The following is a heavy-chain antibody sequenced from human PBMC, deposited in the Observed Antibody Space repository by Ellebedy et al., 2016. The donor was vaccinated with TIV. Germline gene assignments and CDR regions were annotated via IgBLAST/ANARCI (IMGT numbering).Heavy chain of an antibody. CDR1: GGSISSSTYF. J-gene: IGHJ4*02. Sequence: SETLSLTCAVSGGSISSSTYFWGWIRQSPGRGLEWIASIYYSGSTYYNPSLKSRVIISADTAKNQFSLKLSSVTAADTAVYYCARYYYDSSGYYCFDYWGQGTLVTVSS. CDR3: ARYYYDSSGYYCFDY. CDR2: IYYSGST. V-gene: IGHV4-39*07. D-gene: IGHD3-22*01.